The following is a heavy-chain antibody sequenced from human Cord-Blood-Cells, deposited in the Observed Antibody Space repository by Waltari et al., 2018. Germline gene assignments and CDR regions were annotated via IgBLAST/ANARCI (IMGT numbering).Heavy chain of an antibody. CDR2: ISYDGSNK. CDR3: AKDRGWSLLY. CDR1: GCSFSSYG. Sequence: QVQLVEAGGGVVQPGRSLRPACASCGCSFSSYGVHQVRQAPGKGLGWVAVISYDGSNKYYADSVKGRFTISRDNSKNTLYLQMNSLRAEDTAVYYCAKDRGWSLLYWGQGTLVTVSS. V-gene: IGHV3-30*18. D-gene: IGHD6-19*01. J-gene: IGHJ4*02.